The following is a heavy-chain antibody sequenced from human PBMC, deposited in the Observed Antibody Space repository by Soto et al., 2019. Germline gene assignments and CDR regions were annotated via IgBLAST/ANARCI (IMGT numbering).Heavy chain of an antibody. CDR1: GFIFSNHA. Sequence: EVQLLESGGGLVQPGGSLRLSCAASGFIFSNHAMSCVRQAPGKGLEWVSSISGTGGTAYYADSVQGRFTISRDNSKNTLFLQINSLRAEDTAVYFCAKATCSAGSCFSGGDFFDYCGQGALVAVFS. J-gene: IGHJ4*02. CDR3: AKATCSAGSCFSGGDFFDY. V-gene: IGHV3-23*01. D-gene: IGHD2-15*01. CDR2: ISGTGGTA.